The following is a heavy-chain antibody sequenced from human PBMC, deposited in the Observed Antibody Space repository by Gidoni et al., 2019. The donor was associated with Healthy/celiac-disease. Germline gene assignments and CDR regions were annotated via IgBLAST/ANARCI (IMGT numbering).Heavy chain of an antibody. CDR2: IYTSGST. Sequence: QVQLQESGPGLVKPSQTLSLTCTVSGGSISRGSYYWSWFRQPAGKGLEWIGRIYTSGSTNYNPSLKSRVTISVDTSKNQFSLKLSSVTAADTAVYYCARGYCSSTSCYAVDYYYYMDVWGKGTTVTVSS. J-gene: IGHJ6*03. CDR3: ARGYCSSTSCYAVDYYYYMDV. D-gene: IGHD2-2*01. V-gene: IGHV4-61*02. CDR1: GGSISRGSYY.